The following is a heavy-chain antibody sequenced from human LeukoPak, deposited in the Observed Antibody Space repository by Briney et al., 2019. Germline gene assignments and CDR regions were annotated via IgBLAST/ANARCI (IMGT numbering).Heavy chain of an antibody. CDR3: ARSTYSRTLYYFDY. J-gene: IGHJ4*02. CDR1: GFTFSSYW. Sequence: PGGSLRLSCAASGFTFSSYWMSWVRQAPGKGVEWVANIKQDGSEKYYVDSVKGRFTISRDNAKNSLYLQMNSLRAEDMALYYCARSTYSRTLYYFDYWGQGTLVTVSS. D-gene: IGHD6-13*01. V-gene: IGHV3-7*03. CDR2: IKQDGSEK.